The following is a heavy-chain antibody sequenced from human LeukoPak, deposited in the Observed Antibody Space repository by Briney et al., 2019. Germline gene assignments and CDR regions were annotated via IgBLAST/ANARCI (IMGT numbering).Heavy chain of an antibody. Sequence: PGGSLRLSCAASGFTFSSYEMNWVRQAPGKGLEWVSYISSSGSTIYYADSVKGRFTISRDNAKNSLYLQMNSLRAEDTAVYYCARAGALDVQLSSSVGWFDPWGQGTLVTVSS. CDR3: ARAGALDVQLSSSVGWFDP. J-gene: IGHJ5*02. CDR2: ISSSGSTI. D-gene: IGHD3-16*02. CDR1: GFTFSSYE. V-gene: IGHV3-48*03.